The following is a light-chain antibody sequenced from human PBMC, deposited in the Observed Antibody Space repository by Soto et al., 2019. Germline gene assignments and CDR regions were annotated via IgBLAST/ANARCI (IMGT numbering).Light chain of an antibody. Sequence: QSALTQPASVSGSPGQSITISCNGTSSDVGGYNYVAWYQQHPGKAPKLMIFDVSNRPSGVSNRFSGSKSGSTASLTISGLRAEDEADYFCSSYTSSSTLYVFGTGTKLTVL. CDR2: DVS. CDR3: SSYTSSSTLYV. V-gene: IGLV2-14*01. J-gene: IGLJ1*01. CDR1: SSDVGGYNY.